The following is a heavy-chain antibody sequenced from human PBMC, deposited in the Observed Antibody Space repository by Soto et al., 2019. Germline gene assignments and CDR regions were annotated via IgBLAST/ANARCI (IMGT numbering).Heavy chain of an antibody. CDR3: ARVFSDYDLNWFDP. CDR1: GGSISSGDYY. J-gene: IGHJ5*02. Sequence: SETLSLTCTVSGGSISSGDYYWSWIRQPPGKGLEWIGYIYYSGSTYYNPSLKSRVTISVDTSKNQFSLKLSSVTAADTAVYYCARVFSDYDLNWFDPWGQGTLVTVSS. V-gene: IGHV4-30-4*01. CDR2: IYYSGST. D-gene: IGHD5-12*01.